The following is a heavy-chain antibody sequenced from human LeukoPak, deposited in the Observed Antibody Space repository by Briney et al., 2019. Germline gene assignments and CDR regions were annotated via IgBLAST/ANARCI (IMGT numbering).Heavy chain of an antibody. D-gene: IGHD2-2*02. CDR3: AKEGCSSTSCYTNYYYGMDV. CDR2: ISGSGGST. J-gene: IGHJ6*02. Sequence: GGSLRLSCAASGFTFSTYAVNWVRQAPGKGLEWVSAISGSGGSTYYADSVKGRFTISRDNSKNTLYLQMNSLRAEDTAVYYCAKEGCSSTSCYTNYYYGMDVWGQGTTVTVSS. CDR1: GFTFSTYA. V-gene: IGHV3-23*01.